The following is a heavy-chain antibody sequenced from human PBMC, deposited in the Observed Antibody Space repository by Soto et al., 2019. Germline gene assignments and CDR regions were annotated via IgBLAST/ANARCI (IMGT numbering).Heavy chain of an antibody. V-gene: IGHV4-59*01. CDR2: IYYSGST. CDR3: ARDRDSPYYDFWSGYYKPGAYYYYGMDV. D-gene: IGHD3-3*01. J-gene: IGHJ6*02. CDR1: GGSISSYY. Sequence: SETLSLTCTVSGGSISSYYWSWIRQPPGKGLEWIGYIYYSGSTNYNPSLKSRVTISVDTSKNQFSLKLSSVTAADTAVYYCARDRDSPYYDFWSGYYKPGAYYYYGMDVWGQGTTVTVSS.